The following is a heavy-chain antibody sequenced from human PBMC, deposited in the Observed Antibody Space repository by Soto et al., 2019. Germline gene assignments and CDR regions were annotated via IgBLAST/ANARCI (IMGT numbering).Heavy chain of an antibody. V-gene: IGHV1-69*19. Sequence: QVPLVQSGAEMKKPGSSVKVSCQSSGGTFNTYAMNWVRQAPGQGPEWMGDISPMFGAANYAPKCQGRVTITADESTGTSYMQLSSLTSEDTALYFCAREVQVHTPAFVYWGQGTLVTVSS. CDR1: GGTFNTYA. CDR3: AREVQVHTPAFVY. D-gene: IGHD3-10*01. J-gene: IGHJ4*02. CDR2: ISPMFGAA.